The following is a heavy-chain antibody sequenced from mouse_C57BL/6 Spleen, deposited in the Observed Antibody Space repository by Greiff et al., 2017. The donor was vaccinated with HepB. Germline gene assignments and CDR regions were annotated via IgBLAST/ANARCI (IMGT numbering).Heavy chain of an antibody. CDR1: GYAFSSYW. Sequence: QVQLQQSGAELVKPGASVKISCKASGYAFSSYWMNWVKQRPGKGLEWIGQIYPGDGDTNYNGKFKGKATLTADKSSSTAYMQLSSLTSEDSAVYFCARHDCYYTMDYWGQGTSVTVSS. J-gene: IGHJ4*01. CDR3: ARHDCYYTMDY. CDR2: IYPGDGDT. V-gene: IGHV1-80*01.